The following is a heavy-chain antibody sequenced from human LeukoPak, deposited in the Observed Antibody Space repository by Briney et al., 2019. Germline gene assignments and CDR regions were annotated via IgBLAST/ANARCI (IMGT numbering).Heavy chain of an antibody. V-gene: IGHV3-23*01. Sequence: GGSLRLSRAASGFTFSSYAMSWVRQAPGKGLEWVSAISGSGGSTYYADSVKGRFTISRDNSKNTLYLQMNSLRAEDTAVYYCAKQVLRYFDWLAGEDYWGQGTLVTVSS. J-gene: IGHJ4*02. D-gene: IGHD3-9*01. CDR1: GFTFSSYA. CDR3: AKQVLRYFDWLAGEDY. CDR2: ISGSGGST.